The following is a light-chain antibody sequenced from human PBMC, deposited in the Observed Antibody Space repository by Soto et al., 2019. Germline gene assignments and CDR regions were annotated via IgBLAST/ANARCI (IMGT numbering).Light chain of an antibody. J-gene: IGLJ2*01. CDR3: SSYAGSTI. CDR2: EVT. V-gene: IGLV2-8*01. Sequence: QSVLTQPPSASGSPGQSVTISCTGTSSDVGGYDFVSWYQQHPGKAPKLVIYEVTRRPSGVPDRFSGSKSGNTASLTVSGLQAEDDAVYYCSSYAGSTIFGGGTKLTVL. CDR1: SSDVGGYDF.